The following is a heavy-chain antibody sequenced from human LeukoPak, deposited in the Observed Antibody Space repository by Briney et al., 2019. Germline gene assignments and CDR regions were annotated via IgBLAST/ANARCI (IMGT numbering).Heavy chain of an antibody. D-gene: IGHD3-3*01. Sequence: SQTLSFTCTVSGGSISSGSYYWSWIRQPAGKRLEWIGRIYTSGSTNYNPSLKSRVTISVDTSKNQFSLKLSPVTAADTAVYYCARDTAYTIFGVVIDYWYFDLWGRGTLVTVSS. CDR3: ARDTAYTIFGVVIDYWYFDL. V-gene: IGHV4-61*02. CDR2: IYTSGST. J-gene: IGHJ2*01. CDR1: GGSISSGSYY.